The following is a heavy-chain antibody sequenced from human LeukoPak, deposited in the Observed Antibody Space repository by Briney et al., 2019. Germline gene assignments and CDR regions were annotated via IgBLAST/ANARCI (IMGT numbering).Heavy chain of an antibody. CDR2: ISGSGSST. D-gene: IGHD3-10*01. V-gene: IGHV3-23*01. CDR1: GFTFSSYA. J-gene: IGHJ4*02. CDR3: AASGGSSGSGSYQDY. Sequence: GGSLRLSCAASGFTFSSYAMSWVRQAPGKGLEWVSAISGSGSSTYYADSVKGRFTISRDNSKNTLDLQMNSLRAEDTAVYYCAASGGSSGSGSYQDYWGQGTLVTVSS.